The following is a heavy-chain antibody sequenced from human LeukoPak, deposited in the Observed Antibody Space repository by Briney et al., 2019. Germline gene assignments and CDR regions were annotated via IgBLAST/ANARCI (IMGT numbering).Heavy chain of an antibody. D-gene: IGHD3-10*01. CDR1: GFTFSNYG. Sequence: PGRSLRLSCAASGFTFSNYGMHWVRQAPGKGLEWVAVIWYDGINKYYADSVKGRFTISRDNSKNTLYLQMSSLRAEDTAVYYCTRDRAADYWGQGTLVTVSS. CDR2: IWYDGINK. CDR3: TRDRAADY. V-gene: IGHV3-33*01. J-gene: IGHJ4*02.